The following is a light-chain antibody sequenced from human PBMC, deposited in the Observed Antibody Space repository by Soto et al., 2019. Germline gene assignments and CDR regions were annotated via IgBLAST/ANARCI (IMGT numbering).Light chain of an antibody. CDR1: QSVSSN. CDR3: QQYNNWPLT. Sequence: EIVMTQSTATLSVSPGERATLSCRASQSVSSNLAWYQQKPGQAPRLLIYGASTRATGIPARFSGSGSRTEFTLTISSLQSEDFAVYYCQQYNNWPLTFGGGTKVEIK. CDR2: GAS. V-gene: IGKV3-15*01. J-gene: IGKJ4*01.